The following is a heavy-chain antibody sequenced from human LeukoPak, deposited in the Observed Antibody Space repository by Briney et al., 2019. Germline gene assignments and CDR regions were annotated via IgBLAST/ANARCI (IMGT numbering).Heavy chain of an antibody. CDR3: TTVVVPI. D-gene: IGHD2-2*01. V-gene: IGHV3-15*01. CDR1: VFPYSNAW. CDR2: IKRRTDGGAT. J-gene: IGHJ3*02. Sequence: GGSLRLPCAASVFPYSNAWKRGAPQARGKAREWVVRIKRRTDGGATDYDAPVKGRFTISNDDSKNTLYLRMNSVKTEDTAVYYCTTVVVPIWGQGTMVTVSS.